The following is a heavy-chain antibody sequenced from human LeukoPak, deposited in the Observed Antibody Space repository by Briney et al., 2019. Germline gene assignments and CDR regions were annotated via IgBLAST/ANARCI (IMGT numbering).Heavy chain of an antibody. Sequence: PGRSLRLSCAASGFSFSEYGMHWIRQAPGKGLEWVAAISYDGSNKDYVDSVKGRFTISRDNAKNSLYLQMNSLRAEDTAVYYCAGSYYYDSSGYYGDDYWGQGTLVTVSS. CDR3: AGSYYYDSSGYYGDDY. J-gene: IGHJ4*02. CDR2: ISYDGSNK. D-gene: IGHD3-22*01. V-gene: IGHV3-30*03. CDR1: GFSFSEYG.